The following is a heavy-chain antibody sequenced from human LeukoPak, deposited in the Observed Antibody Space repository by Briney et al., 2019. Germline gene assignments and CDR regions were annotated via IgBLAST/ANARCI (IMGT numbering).Heavy chain of an antibody. V-gene: IGHV3-23*01. D-gene: IGHD2-2*01. Sequence: GGSLRLSCAASGFAFSSYAMSWVRQAPGAGLEWVSVISGSAGSTYYADSVKGRFSISRDNSKNTLYLQMNSLRAEDTAVYYSAKDASPNPMPPFDSWSQGTLVTVSS. CDR1: GFAFSSYA. CDR3: AKDASPNPMPPFDS. CDR2: ISGSAGST. J-gene: IGHJ4*02.